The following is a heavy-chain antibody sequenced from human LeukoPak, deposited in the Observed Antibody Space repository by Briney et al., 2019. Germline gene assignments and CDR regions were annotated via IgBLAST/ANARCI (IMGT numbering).Heavy chain of an antibody. CDR3: ARDNSVRDEAWWCNP. J-gene: IGHJ5*02. Sequence: ASVKVSCKASGFTFTSSAMQWVRQARGQRLEWIGWIVVCSGNTNYAQKFQERVTITRDMSTSTAYMELSSLRSEDTAVYYCARDNSVRDEAWWCNPWGQGTLVTVSS. CDR1: GFTFTSSA. CDR2: IVVCSGNT. V-gene: IGHV1-58*02. D-gene: IGHD5-24*01.